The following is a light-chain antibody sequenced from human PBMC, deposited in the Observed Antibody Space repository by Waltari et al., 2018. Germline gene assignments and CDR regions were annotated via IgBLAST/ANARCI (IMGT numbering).Light chain of an antibody. J-gene: IGLJ1*01. CDR3: AAWDDSLSVSYV. V-gene: IGLV1-47*01. CDR2: RDN. Sequence: QSLLPHPPSASGTPGQTVTIPCSGTTPTNRRNYLFWYQQLPGTAPKLLIYRDNQRPSGVPDRFSGSKSGTSASLAIRGLRSEDDGDYYCAAWDDSLSVSYVFGSGTKVTV. CDR1: TPTNRRNY.